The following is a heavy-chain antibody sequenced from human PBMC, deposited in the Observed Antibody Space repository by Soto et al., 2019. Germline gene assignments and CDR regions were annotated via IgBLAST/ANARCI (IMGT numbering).Heavy chain of an antibody. CDR2: IYSGGST. D-gene: IGHD6-13*01. V-gene: IGHV3-53*01. CDR1: GFTVSSNY. Sequence: GGSLRLSCAASGFTVSSNYMSWVRQAPGKGLEWVSVIYSGGSTYYADSVKGRFTISRDNSKNTLYLQMNSLRAEDTAVYYCARGSSWSKNFDYWGQGTLVTVSS. CDR3: ARGSSWSKNFDY. J-gene: IGHJ4*02.